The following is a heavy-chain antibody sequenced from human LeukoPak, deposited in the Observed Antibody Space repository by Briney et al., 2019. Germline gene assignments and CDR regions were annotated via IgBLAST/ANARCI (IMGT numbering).Heavy chain of an antibody. V-gene: IGHV4-39*01. Sequence: PSETLSLTCTVSGGPISGSTYYWGWIRQPPGKGLEWIGSIYDSGSTSYNPSLKSRVTISVDTSKNQFSLKLSSVTAADTAVYYCARHPLVGADYWGQGTLVTVSS. CDR3: ARHPLVGADY. J-gene: IGHJ4*02. D-gene: IGHD1-26*01. CDR2: IYDSGST. CDR1: GGPISGSTYY.